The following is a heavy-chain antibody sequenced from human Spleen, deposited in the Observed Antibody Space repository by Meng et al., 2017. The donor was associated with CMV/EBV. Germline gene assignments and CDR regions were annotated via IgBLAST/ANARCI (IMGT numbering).Heavy chain of an antibody. CDR3: ARDATYNYNNSGYYHFDY. V-gene: IGHV3-48*04. CDR1: EFNFTSYS. Sequence: GESLKISCTASEFNFTSYSMNWVRQAPGKGLEWVSYIGSSSTTIYYADSVRGRFTIYRDNAKKSLHLQMNSLRAEDTAVYYCARDATYNYNNSGYYHFDYWGQGVLVTVSS. D-gene: IGHD3-22*01. CDR2: IGSSSTTI. J-gene: IGHJ4*02.